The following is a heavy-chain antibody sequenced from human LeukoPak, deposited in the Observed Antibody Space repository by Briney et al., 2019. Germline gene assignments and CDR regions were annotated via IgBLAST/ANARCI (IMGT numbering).Heavy chain of an antibody. CDR3: AKAFPLTWIQLLSTTDYYYYGMDV. D-gene: IGHD5-18*01. CDR2: ISGSGGST. Sequence: PGGSLRLSCAASGFTFSSYAMSWVRQAPGKGLEWVSAISGSGGSTYYADSVKGRFTISRDNSKNTLYLQMNSLRAEDTAVYYCAKAFPLTWIQLLSTTDYYYYGMDVWGQGTTVTVSS. CDR1: GFTFSSYA. J-gene: IGHJ6*02. V-gene: IGHV3-23*01.